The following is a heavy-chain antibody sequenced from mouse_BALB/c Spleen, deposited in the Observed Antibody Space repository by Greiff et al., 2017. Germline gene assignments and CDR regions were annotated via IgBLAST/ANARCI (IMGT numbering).Heavy chain of an antibody. V-gene: IGHV1S22*01. J-gene: IGHJ3*01. Sequence: LQQPGSELVRPGASGKLSCKASGSTFTSYWMNWVKQRPGQGREWIGNIYPGSGSTNYDEKFKSKATLTVDTSSSTAYMQLSSLTSEDSADYYCTRPSMSTTRAFADWGQGTLVTVSA. D-gene: IGHD2-4*01. CDR2: IYPGSGST. CDR3: TRPSMSTTRAFAD. CDR1: GSTFTSYW.